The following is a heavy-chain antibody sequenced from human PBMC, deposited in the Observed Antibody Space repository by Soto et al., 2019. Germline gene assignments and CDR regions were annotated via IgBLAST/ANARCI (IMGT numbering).Heavy chain of an antibody. J-gene: IGHJ4*02. CDR2: VVPILGMA. D-gene: IGHD3-10*01. CDR1: EGTFNSYT. Sequence: QVQLVQSGAEVKKPGSSVKVSCTASEGTFNSYTISWVRQAPGQGLEWMGRVVPILGMADFARKFQGRVMMTADKSTSTAYMVLSSLRSDDTAVYYCATNYGSGSTHFDYWGQGTLVTVSS. V-gene: IGHV1-69*02. CDR3: ATNYGSGSTHFDY.